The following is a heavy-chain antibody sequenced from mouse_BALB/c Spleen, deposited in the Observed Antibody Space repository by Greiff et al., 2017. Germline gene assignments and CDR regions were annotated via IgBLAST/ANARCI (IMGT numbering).Heavy chain of an antibody. CDR3: ARGPPDYAMDY. J-gene: IGHJ4*01. CDR1: GFTFSSYA. CDR2: ISSGGST. V-gene: IGHV5-6-5*01. Sequence: EVKVVESGGGLVKPGGSLKLSCAASGFTFSSYAMSWVRQTPEKRLEWVASISSGGSTYYPDSVKGRFTISRDNAKNTLYLQMSSLKSEDTAMYYCARGPPDYAMDYWGQGTSVTVSS.